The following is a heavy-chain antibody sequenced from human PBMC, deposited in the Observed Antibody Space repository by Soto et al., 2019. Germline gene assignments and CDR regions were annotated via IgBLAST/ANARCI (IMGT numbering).Heavy chain of an antibody. V-gene: IGHV3-23*01. Sequence: EVHLLEFGGGLVQPGGSLRLSCAASGFTFSNYAMNWVRQAPGKGLEWVSGITGSSGRTFYADSVKGRFTISRDNSKNTVYLQMNSGRADDTAVYYCAKEYTSTSRGSFDYWGQGALVTVSS. J-gene: IGHJ4*02. CDR2: ITGSSGRT. D-gene: IGHD1-26*01. CDR3: AKEYTSTSRGSFDY. CDR1: GFTFSNYA.